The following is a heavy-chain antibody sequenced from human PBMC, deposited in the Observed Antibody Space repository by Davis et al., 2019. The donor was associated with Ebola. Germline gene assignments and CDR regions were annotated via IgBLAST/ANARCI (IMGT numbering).Heavy chain of an antibody. D-gene: IGHD2-21*02. Sequence: EFAASVKGRFAISRDDSRGIAYLQMNTLNTEDTAVYYCTRAMTESGARYYFDDWGQGTLVTVSS. V-gene: IGHV3-49*02. CDR3: TRAMTESGARYYFDD. J-gene: IGHJ4*02.